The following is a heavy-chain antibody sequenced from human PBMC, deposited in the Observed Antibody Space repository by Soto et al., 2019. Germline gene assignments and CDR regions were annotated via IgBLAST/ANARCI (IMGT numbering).Heavy chain of an antibody. J-gene: IGHJ4*02. CDR2: IWYDGSNK. CDR1: GFTFSSYG. V-gene: IGHV3-33*01. Sequence: QVQLVESGGGVVQPGRSLRLSCAASGFTFSSYGMHWVRQAPGKGLEWVAVIWYDGSNKYYADSVKGRFTISRDNSKNKLSLQMNSPRAEDTAVYYCARDSSGLDYWGQGTLVTVSS. CDR3: ARDSSGLDY.